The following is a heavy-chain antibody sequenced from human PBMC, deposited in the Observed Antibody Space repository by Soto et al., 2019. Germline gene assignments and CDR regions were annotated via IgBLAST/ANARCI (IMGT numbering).Heavy chain of an antibody. J-gene: IGHJ6*02. CDR2: IYYSGTT. Sequence: WTWIRPHPGKGLEWIGSIYYSGTTYYNPSLQSRLTISIDTPANQFSLRLSSVTAADTAVYYCARDTSSSPYYNHGMDVWGQGTTVTVSS. D-gene: IGHD6-6*01. V-gene: IGHV4-31*02. CDR3: ARDTSSSPYYNHGMDV.